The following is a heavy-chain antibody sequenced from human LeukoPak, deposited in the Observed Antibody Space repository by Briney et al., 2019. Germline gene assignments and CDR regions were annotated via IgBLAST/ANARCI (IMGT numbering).Heavy chain of an antibody. CDR1: GGSFSGYY. Sequence: SETLSLTCAVYGGSFSGYYWSWIRQPPGKGLEWIGEINHSGSTNYNPSLKSRVTISVGTSKNQFSLKLSSVTAADTAVYYCARDRVTMVRGAWYFDLWGRGTLVTVSS. J-gene: IGHJ2*01. CDR3: ARDRVTMVRGAWYFDL. V-gene: IGHV4-34*01. CDR2: INHSGST. D-gene: IGHD3-10*01.